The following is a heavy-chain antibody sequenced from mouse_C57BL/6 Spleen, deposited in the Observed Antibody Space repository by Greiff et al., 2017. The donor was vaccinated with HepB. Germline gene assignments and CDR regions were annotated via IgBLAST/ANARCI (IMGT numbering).Heavy chain of an antibody. CDR3: ARLRDCYSY. D-gene: IGHD2-3*01. CDR2: IDPSDSYT. V-gene: IGHV1-50*01. CDR1: GYTFTSYW. J-gene: IGHJ3*01. Sequence: VQLQQPGAELVKPGASVKLSCKASGYTFTSYWMQWVKQRPGQGLEWIGEIDPSDSYTNYNQKFKGKATLTVDTSSSTAYMQLSSLTSEDSAVYYCARLRDCYSYWGQGTLVTVSA.